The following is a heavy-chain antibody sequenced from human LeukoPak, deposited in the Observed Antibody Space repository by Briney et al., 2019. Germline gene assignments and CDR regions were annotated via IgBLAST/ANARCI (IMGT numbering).Heavy chain of an antibody. CDR3: AGSDRFDY. CDR2: ISSDGSST. CDR1: GFTFSTNW. J-gene: IGHJ4*02. Sequence: GGSLRLSCIVSGFTFSTNWMHWIRQAPGKGLVWVSRISSDGSSTFYADSVKGRFTISRDNAKNTLYLQMSSLRAEDTAVYYCAGSDRFDYWGQGTLVTVSS. V-gene: IGHV3-74*01.